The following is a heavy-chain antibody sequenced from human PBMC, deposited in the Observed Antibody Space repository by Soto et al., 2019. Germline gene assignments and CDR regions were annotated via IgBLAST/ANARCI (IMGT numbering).Heavy chain of an antibody. J-gene: IGHJ4*02. Sequence: SETLSLTCTASSGSIGIVIWWSWLRQPPGKGLEWIGELYHTGNTNYNPSLKSRLTMSVDESKNQFSLSLSSVTAADTAVHYCAGAARXXXFDFXGRGTLVTVSS. CDR2: LYHTGNT. V-gene: IGHV4-4*02. D-gene: IGHD6-6*01. CDR3: AGAARXXXFDF. CDR1: SGSIGIVIW.